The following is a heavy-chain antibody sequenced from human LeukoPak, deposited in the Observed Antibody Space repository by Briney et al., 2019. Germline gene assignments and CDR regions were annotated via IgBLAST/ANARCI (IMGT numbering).Heavy chain of an antibody. CDR1: GGTFSSYA. CDR3: ARVVRFGELYYFDH. D-gene: IGHD3-10*01. CDR2: IIPIFGTA. V-gene: IGHV1-69*13. Sequence: ASVKVSCKASGGTFSSYAISWVRQAPGQGLEWMGGIIPIFGTANYAQKFQGRVTITADESTSTAYMELSSLRSEDTAVYYCARVVRFGELYYFDHWGQGTLVTVSS. J-gene: IGHJ4*02.